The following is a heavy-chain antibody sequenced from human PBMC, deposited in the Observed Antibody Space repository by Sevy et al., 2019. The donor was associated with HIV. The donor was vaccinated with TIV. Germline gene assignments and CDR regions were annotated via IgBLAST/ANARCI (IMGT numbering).Heavy chain of an antibody. CDR3: ASWHPDY. CDR2: ISHSGST. V-gene: IGHV4-38-2*02. J-gene: IGHJ4*02. CDR1: GYSITSGYH. Sequence: SETLSLTCTVSGYSITSGYHWGWIRQPPGKGLEWIGSISHSGSTYYNPSLMSRVTISVDTSKNQISLKLSSVTAADTAVYYCASWHPDYWGQGTLVTVSS.